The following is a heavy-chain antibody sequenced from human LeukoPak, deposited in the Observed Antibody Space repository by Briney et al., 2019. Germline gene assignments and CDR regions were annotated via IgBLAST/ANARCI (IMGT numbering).Heavy chain of an antibody. Sequence: SGRSLRLSCAASGFTFSSYGMHWVRQAPGKGLEWVSGISYDGSNKYYADSVKGRFTISRDNAKNSLYLQMNSLRAEDTAVYYCARYYDYSGPTPGGLDIWGQGTMVTVSS. CDR2: ISYDGSNK. CDR1: GFTFSSYG. D-gene: IGHD3-22*01. CDR3: ARYYDYSGPTPGGLDI. V-gene: IGHV3-30*03. J-gene: IGHJ3*02.